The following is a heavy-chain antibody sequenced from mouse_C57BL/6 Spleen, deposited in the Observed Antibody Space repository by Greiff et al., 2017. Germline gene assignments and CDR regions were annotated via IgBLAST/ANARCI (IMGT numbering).Heavy chain of an antibody. D-gene: IGHD2-4*01. CDR2: IYPGDGDT. Sequence: QVHVKQPGAELVKPGASVKISCKASGYAFSSYWLNWVKQRPGKGLEWIGQIYPGDGDTNYNGKFKGKATLTADKSSSTAYMQLSSLTSEDSAVYFCAREGPYYDYDGAYWYAYWGQGTRITVSA. CDR3: AREGPYYDYDGAYWYAY. CDR1: GYAFSSYW. J-gene: IGHJ3*01. V-gene: IGHV1-80*01.